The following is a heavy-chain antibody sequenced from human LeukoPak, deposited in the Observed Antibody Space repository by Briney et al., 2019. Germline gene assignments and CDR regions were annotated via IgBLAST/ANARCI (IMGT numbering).Heavy chain of an antibody. D-gene: IGHD2-2*01. CDR3: ARVGCSSTSCSYHYYYYMDV. J-gene: IGHJ6*03. CDR1: GGSISSSSYY. CDR2: IYYSGST. Sequence: SETLSLTCTVSGGSISSSSYYWGWIRQPPGKGLEWIGYIYYSGSTNYNPSLKSRVTISVDTSKNQFSLKLGSVTAADTAVYYCARVGCSSTSCSYHYYYYMDVWGKGTTVTVSS. V-gene: IGHV4-61*05.